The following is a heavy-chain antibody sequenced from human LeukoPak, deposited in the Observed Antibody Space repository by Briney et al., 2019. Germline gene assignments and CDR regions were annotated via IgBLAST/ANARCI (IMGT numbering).Heavy chain of an antibody. V-gene: IGHV4-39*07. Sequence: SETLSLTCTVSGGSIRSSSYNWGWIRQPPGKGLEWIGSIQYTGTTFYNPSLKSRVTISLDTSKNQFSLKVSSVTAADTAVFYCARTGGSFYFYYYMDVWGKGTTVTVSS. J-gene: IGHJ6*03. D-gene: IGHD1-26*01. CDR2: IQYTGTT. CDR3: ARTGGSFYFYYYMDV. CDR1: GGSIRSSSYN.